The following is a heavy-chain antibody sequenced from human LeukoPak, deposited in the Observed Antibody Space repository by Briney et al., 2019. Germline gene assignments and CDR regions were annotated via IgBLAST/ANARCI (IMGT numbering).Heavy chain of an antibody. CDR3: MSDLDN. CDR1: GFTFSSYG. J-gene: IGHJ4*02. Sequence: GGSLRLSCAASGFTFSSYGMHWVRQAPGKGLEWVAFIRYDGSNKYYADSVKGRFTISRDNSKNTLYLQMNSLKTEDTAIYYCMSDLDNWGQGTLVTVSS. CDR2: IRYDGSNK. V-gene: IGHV3-30*02.